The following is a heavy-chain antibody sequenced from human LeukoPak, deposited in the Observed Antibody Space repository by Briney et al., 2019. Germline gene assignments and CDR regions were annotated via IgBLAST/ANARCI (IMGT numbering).Heavy chain of an antibody. J-gene: IGHJ4*02. D-gene: IGHD3-9*01. CDR1: GYTFTDYH. CDR2: INPKIGGT. CDR3: ARDSSRRPQKYDIATSFSTEN. Sequence: GASVTVSCKTSGYTFTDYHIHWVRQAPGQGLESMGWINPKIGGTNYAPRFQGRVSMTSDTSITTAYMQLRRVTSDDTAVYYCARDSSRRPQKYDIATSFSTENWGQGTLVAVSS. V-gene: IGHV1-2*02.